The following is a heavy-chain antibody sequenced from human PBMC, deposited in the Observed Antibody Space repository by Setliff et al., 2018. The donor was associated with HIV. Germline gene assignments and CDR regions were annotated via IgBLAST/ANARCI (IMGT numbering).Heavy chain of an antibody. Sequence: KPSETLSLTCTVSGGSISSYYWSWIRQPPGKGLEWIGYIYYSGSTNYNPSLKSRVTISVDTSKNQFSLKLSSVTAADTAVYYCARDRGFLYYYGSGGYYNDAFGIWGQGTMVTVSS. V-gene: IGHV4-59*01. D-gene: IGHD3-10*01. J-gene: IGHJ3*02. CDR1: GGSISSYY. CDR3: ARDRGFLYYYGSGGYYNDAFGI. CDR2: IYYSGST.